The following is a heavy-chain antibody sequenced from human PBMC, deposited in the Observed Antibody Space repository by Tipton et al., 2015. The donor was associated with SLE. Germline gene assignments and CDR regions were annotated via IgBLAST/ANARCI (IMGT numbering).Heavy chain of an antibody. D-gene: IGHD2-2*02. V-gene: IGHV4-34*01. Sequence: TLSLTCTVSGGSISNYYWNWIRQPPGKGLEWIGEINDSGITDYKSSLKSRVTISLDTSKNQFSLKMTSVTAADTALYFCARGECSSSACYTRFYDYWSQGALVTVSS. J-gene: IGHJ4*02. CDR3: ARGECSSSACYTRFYDY. CDR1: GGSISNYY. CDR2: INDSGIT.